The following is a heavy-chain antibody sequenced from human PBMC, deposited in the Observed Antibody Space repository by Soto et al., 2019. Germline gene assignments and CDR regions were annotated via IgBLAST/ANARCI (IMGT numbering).Heavy chain of an antibody. CDR3: AKNKFCTSTSCHYYGMDV. J-gene: IGHJ6*02. CDR2: IPHDGTNK. V-gene: IGHV3-30*02. CDR1: GFTFSSYG. D-gene: IGHD2-2*01. Sequence: GGSLRLSCAASGFTFSSYGMHWVRQAPGKGLEWVAVIPHDGTNKYYGDSVKGRFTISRDDSKNTLYLQMNSLRAEDTAVYYCAKNKFCTSTSCHYYGMDVWGQGTTVTVSS.